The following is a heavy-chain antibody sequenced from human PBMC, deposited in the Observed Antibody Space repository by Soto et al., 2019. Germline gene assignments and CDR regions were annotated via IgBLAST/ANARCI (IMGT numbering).Heavy chain of an antibody. D-gene: IGHD1-1*01. CDR1: GFTFSTYA. CDR3: ARSQMERRRYGMDV. CDR2: ISYDGSNI. V-gene: IGHV3-30-3*01. J-gene: IGHJ6*02. Sequence: QAQLVESGGGVVQPGRSLRLSCAASGFTFSTYAMHWVRQAPGKGLEWVAVISYDGSNIYYADSVKGRFTISRDNSKNTLYRQMDSLRPDDTAVYYCARSQMERRRYGMDVGGQGTTVTVSS.